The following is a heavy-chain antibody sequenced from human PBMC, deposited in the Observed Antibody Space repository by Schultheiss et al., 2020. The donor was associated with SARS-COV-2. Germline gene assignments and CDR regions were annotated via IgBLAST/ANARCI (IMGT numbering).Heavy chain of an antibody. CDR2: ISYDGSNK. Sequence: GGSLRLSCAASGFTFSSYAMHWVRQAPGKGLEWVAVISYDGSNKYYADSVKGRFTISRDNSKNTLYLQMNSLRAEDTALYYCAKDPAAAGTWDYYYYYGMDVWGQGTTVTVSS. J-gene: IGHJ6*02. CDR3: AKDPAAAGTWDYYYYYGMDV. CDR1: GFTFSSYA. V-gene: IGHV3-30*07. D-gene: IGHD6-13*01.